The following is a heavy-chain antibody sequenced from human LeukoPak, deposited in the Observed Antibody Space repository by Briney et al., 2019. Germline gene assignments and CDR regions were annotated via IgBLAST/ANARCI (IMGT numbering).Heavy chain of an antibody. Sequence: SETLSLTCTASGGSISSYYWSWIRQPPGKGLEWIGYIYYSGSTNYNPSLKSRVTISVDTSKNQFSLKLSSVTAADTAVYYCARDSVRDYGDLEGFDPWGQGTLVTVSS. CDR3: ARDSVRDYGDLEGFDP. J-gene: IGHJ5*02. V-gene: IGHV4-59*01. D-gene: IGHD4-17*01. CDR2: IYYSGST. CDR1: GGSISSYY.